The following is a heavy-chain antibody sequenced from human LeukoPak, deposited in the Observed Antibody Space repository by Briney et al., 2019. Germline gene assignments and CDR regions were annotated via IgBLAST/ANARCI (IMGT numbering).Heavy chain of an antibody. CDR2: INPNSGGT. CDR1: GYTFTGYY. D-gene: IGHD3-16*02. CDR3: ARVEDVWGSYRIDY. V-gene: IGHV1-2*06. J-gene: IGHJ4*02. Sequence: ASVKVSCKASGYTFTGYYMHWVRQAPGQGLEWMGRINPNSGGTNYAQKFQGGVTMTRDTSISTAYMELSRLRSDDTAVYYCARVEDVWGSYRIDYWGQGTLVTVSS.